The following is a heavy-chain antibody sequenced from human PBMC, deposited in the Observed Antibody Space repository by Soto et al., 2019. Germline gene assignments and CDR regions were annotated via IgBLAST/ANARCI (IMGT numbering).Heavy chain of an antibody. Sequence: QVQLQESGPGLVKPSQTLSLTCTVSGGSISSGGYYWSWIRQHPGKGLEWIGYIYYSGSTYYNPSLAGRLTISVDTSKNQFDLKLSYVAAADTALYYCARGRGGGWNYRVDAFDIWGKATMVTLSS. J-gene: IGHJ3*02. D-gene: IGHD1-7*01. V-gene: IGHV4-31*03. CDR2: IYYSGST. CDR3: ARGRGGGWNYRVDAFDI. CDR1: GGSISSGGYY.